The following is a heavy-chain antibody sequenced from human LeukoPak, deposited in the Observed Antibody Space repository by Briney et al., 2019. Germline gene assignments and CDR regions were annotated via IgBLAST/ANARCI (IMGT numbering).Heavy chain of an antibody. CDR3: AKDLYYGDYHFDY. CDR2: ISYDGSNK. J-gene: IGHJ4*02. CDR1: GFTFSSYG. D-gene: IGHD4-17*01. Sequence: GRSLRLSCAASGFTFSSYGMHWVRQAPGKGLEWVAVISYDGSNKYYADSVKGRFTISRDNSKNTLYLQMNSLRAEDTAEYYCAKDLYYGDYHFDYWGQGTLVTVSS. V-gene: IGHV3-30*18.